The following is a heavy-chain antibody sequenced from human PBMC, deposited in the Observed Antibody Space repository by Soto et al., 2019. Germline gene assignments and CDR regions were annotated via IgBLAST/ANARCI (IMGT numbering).Heavy chain of an antibody. CDR2: IYYSGST. CDR1: GGSISSSSYY. D-gene: IGHD3-3*01. J-gene: IGHJ4*02. CDR3: ARHSPGTQKRFLDQRGEIDY. V-gene: IGHV4-39*01. Sequence: QLQLQESGPGLVKPSETLSLTCTVSGGSISSSSYYWGWIRQPPGKGLEWIGSIYYSGSTYYNPSPKSRVTISVDTSKNQFSLKLSSVTAADTAVYYCARHSPGTQKRFLDQRGEIDYWGQGTLVTVSS.